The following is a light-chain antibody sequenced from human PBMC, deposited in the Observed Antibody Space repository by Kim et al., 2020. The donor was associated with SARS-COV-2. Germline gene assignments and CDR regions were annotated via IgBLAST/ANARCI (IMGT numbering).Light chain of an antibody. Sequence: EIVLTQSPATLSLSPGERATLSCRASQSVSSYLAWYQRKPGQAPRLLIYDASNRATGIPARFSGSGSRTDFTLTISSLEPEDFAVYYYQQRSNWLTFGGGTKVDIK. V-gene: IGKV3-11*01. CDR2: DAS. CDR1: QSVSSY. CDR3: QQRSNWLT. J-gene: IGKJ4*01.